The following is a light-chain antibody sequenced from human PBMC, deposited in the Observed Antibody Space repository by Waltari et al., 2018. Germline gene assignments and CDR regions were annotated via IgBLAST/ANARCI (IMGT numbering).Light chain of an antibody. CDR2: AGA. CDR1: SDESDIHNF. J-gene: IGLJ2*01. CDR3: CSYGSSYTLV. Sequence: ALTQPASVSGSRGQSITITCTGSSDESDIHNFVSCHQLLPDKPPNLIIYAGAQRPSGVSPRFSASKSGSTASLTISGLQADDEADYFCCSYGSSYTLVFGGGTRLTVL. V-gene: IGLV2-23*03.